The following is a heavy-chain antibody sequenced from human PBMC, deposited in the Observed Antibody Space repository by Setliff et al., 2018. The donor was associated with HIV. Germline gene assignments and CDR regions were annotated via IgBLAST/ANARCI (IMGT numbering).Heavy chain of an antibody. CDR3: ARAGIPSLAGTTAYYFDY. V-gene: IGHV1-18*01. D-gene: IGHD6-19*01. CDR2: ISAYNGNT. CDR1: GYTFTSYG. J-gene: IGHJ4*02. Sequence: ASVKVSCKASGYTFTSYGISWVRQAPGQGLEWMGWISAYNGNTNYAQKLQGRVTMTTDTSTSTAYMELRSLRSDDTAVYYCARAGIPSLAGTTAYYFDYWGQGTPVTVSS.